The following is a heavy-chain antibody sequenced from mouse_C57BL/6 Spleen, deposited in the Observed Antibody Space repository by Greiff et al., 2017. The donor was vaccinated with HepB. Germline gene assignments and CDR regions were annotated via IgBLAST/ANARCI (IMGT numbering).Heavy chain of an antibody. CDR1: GYSITSGYY. CDR3: ANEDGYSPAFDV. J-gene: IGHJ1*03. D-gene: IGHD2-3*01. V-gene: IGHV3-6*01. CDR2: ISYDGSN. Sequence: EVQLVESGPGLVKPSQSLSLTCSVTGYSITSGYYWNWIRQFPGNKLEWMGYISYDGSNNYNPSLKNRISITRDTSKNQFFLKLNSVTTEDTATYYGANEDGYSPAFDVGGTGTTVTVAS.